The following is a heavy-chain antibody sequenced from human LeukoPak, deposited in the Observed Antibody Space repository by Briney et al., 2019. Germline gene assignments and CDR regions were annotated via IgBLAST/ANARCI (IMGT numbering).Heavy chain of an antibody. V-gene: IGHV4-4*07. CDR1: NGSINGYY. CDR3: ARVGGYLWFDP. CDR2: IYTSGST. Sequence: SETLSLTCTVSNGSINGYYWSWIRQPAGKGLEWIGRIYTSGSTNYNPSLKSRVTMSVDTSKNQFSLKLSSVTAADTAVYYCARVGGYLWFDPWGQGTLVTVSS. J-gene: IGHJ5*02. D-gene: IGHD6-13*01.